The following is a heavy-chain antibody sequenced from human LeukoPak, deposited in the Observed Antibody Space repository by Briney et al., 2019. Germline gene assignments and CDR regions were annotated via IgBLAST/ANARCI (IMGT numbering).Heavy chain of an antibody. CDR3: ARERVIAAAEDGFDS. V-gene: IGHV3-48*02. CDR1: GFTLSDYS. Sequence: GGSLPLPHAASGFTLSDYSMNWVRQAPGKGLEWVSYISSSSTTIFYADSVKGRFTISRDNAKNSLFLQMNGLRDEDTALYYCARERVIAAAEDGFDSWGQGILVTVSS. D-gene: IGHD2-21*01. CDR2: ISSSSTTI. J-gene: IGHJ5*01.